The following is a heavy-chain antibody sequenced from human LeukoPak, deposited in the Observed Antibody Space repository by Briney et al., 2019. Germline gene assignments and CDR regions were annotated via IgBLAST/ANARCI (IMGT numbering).Heavy chain of an antibody. CDR3: ASVGVVADYGLDV. J-gene: IGHJ6*02. CDR1: GYKFTDDY. Sequence: GASVKVSCKASGYKFTDDYMHWVRQAPGQGLEFMGWINPGSGFTNYAQKFKGRVTMTRDTSISTAYMDLSRLRPDDTAVYYCASVGVVADYGLDVWGQGTTVTVSS. CDR2: INPGSGFT. D-gene: IGHD2-15*01. V-gene: IGHV1-2*02.